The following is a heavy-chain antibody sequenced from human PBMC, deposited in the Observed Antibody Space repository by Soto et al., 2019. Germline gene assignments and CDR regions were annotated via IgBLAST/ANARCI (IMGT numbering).Heavy chain of an antibody. CDR3: AADVLTYGNGGYFFDGFDT. CDR2: IVVGTGDT. J-gene: IGHJ3*02. Sequence: SVKVSCNASGLTYKDSAEQWVRQRRGRRLEWTGWIVVGTGDTNYAQDFQGRVTIKRDMSTDTVYMELSCLSSEDSAVFFCAADVLTYGNGGYFFDGFDTWDQGTKVTVSS. CDR1: GLTYKDSA. V-gene: IGHV1-58*01. D-gene: IGHD2-15*01.